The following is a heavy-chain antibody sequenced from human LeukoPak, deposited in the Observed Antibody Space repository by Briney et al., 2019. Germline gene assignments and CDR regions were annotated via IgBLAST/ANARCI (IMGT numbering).Heavy chain of an antibody. CDR3: ARNVGSDYYDSSGYVVSDAFDI. Sequence: SETLSLTCTVSGGSITSNAHYWGWIRQPPGKGLEWIGYIYYSGSTYYNPSLKSRVTISVDTSKNQFSLKLSSVTAADTAVYYCARNVGSDYYDSSGYVVSDAFDIWGQGTMVTVSS. D-gene: IGHD3-22*01. CDR1: GGSITSNAHY. V-gene: IGHV4-30-4*08. J-gene: IGHJ3*02. CDR2: IYYSGST.